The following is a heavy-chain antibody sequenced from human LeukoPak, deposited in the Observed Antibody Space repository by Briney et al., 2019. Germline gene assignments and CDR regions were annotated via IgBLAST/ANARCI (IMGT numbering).Heavy chain of an antibody. D-gene: IGHD6-13*01. CDR1: GFTFSSYA. CDR3: ARDGIAAATTDY. CDR2: ISYDGSNK. Sequence: GRSLRLSCAASGFTFSSYAMHWVRQAPGKGLEWVAVISYDGSNKYYADSVKGRFTISRDNAKNTLYLQMNSLRAEDTAVYFCARDGIAAATTDYWGQGTLVTVSS. J-gene: IGHJ4*02. V-gene: IGHV3-30*14.